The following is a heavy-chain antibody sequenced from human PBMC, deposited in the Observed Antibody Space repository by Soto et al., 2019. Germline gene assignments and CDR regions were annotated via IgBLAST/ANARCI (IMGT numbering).Heavy chain of an antibody. D-gene: IGHD3-16*01. CDR2: IKSKTDGGTT. CDR3: TTDGEGESFDDAFDI. J-gene: IGHJ3*02. CDR1: GFTFSNAW. Sequence: GGSLRLSCAASGFTFSNAWMSWVRQAPGKGLEWVGRIKSKTDGGTTDYAAPVKGRFTISRDDSKNTLYLQMNSLKTEDTAVYYCTTDGEGESFDDAFDIWGQGTMVTVSS. V-gene: IGHV3-15*01.